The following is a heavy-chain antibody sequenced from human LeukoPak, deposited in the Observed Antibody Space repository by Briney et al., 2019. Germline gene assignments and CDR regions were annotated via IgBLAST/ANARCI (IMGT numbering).Heavy chain of an antibody. J-gene: IGHJ4*02. CDR3: ARGRRRGYSGYDWGFAP. CDR2: MNPNSGNT. Sequence: ASVKVSCKASGYTSTSYDINWVRQAPGQGLEWMGWMNPNSGNTGYAQKFQGRVTMTRNTSISTAYMELSSLRSEDTAVYYCARGRRRGYSGYDWGFAPWGQGTLVTVSS. V-gene: IGHV1-8*01. CDR1: GYTSTSYD. D-gene: IGHD5-12*01.